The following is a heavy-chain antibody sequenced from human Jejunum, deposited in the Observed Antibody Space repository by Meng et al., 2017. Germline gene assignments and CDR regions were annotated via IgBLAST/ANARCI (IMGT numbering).Heavy chain of an antibody. CDR1: GFTLSSHW. D-gene: IGHD1-26*01. V-gene: IGHV3-7*01. CDR3: ARDQGGSSEFYGIDI. Sequence: GESLKISCAASGFTLSSHWMTWVRQAPGKGLEWVAHIRNDGSETFYKDSVKGRVPISRDNAKNSLYLQMNSLRAEDTAVYLCARDQGGSSEFYGIDIWGQGATVTVSS. J-gene: IGHJ6*02. CDR2: IRNDGSET.